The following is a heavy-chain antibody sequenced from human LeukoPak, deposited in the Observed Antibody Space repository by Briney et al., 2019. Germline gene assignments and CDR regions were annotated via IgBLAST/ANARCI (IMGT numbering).Heavy chain of an antibody. D-gene: IGHD5-12*01. J-gene: IGHJ3*02. CDR1: GFTFSSYA. Sequence: GGSLRLSCAASGFTFSSYAMSWVRQAPGKGLEWVSAISGSGGSTYYADSVKGRFTISRDNSKNTLYLQMNSLRAEDTAVYYCAKFSSDSGYDGNDAFDIWGQGTMVTVSS. CDR3: AKFSSDSGYDGNDAFDI. V-gene: IGHV3-23*01. CDR2: ISGSGGST.